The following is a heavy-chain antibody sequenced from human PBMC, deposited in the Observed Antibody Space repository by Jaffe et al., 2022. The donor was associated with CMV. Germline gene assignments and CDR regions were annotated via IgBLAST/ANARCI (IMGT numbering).Heavy chain of an antibody. J-gene: IGHJ4*02. Sequence: QVHLVQSGAEVKKPGSSVKVSCKASGGTFSSHAISWVRQAPGQGLEWMGRIIPIIGVPRYAQKFQGRVTITADKSTRTAYMQLSSLRSEDTAVYYCTIHGDYGEVVDSWGQGTLVTVSS. CDR3: TIHGDYGEVVDS. D-gene: IGHD4-17*01. CDR2: IIPIIGVP. CDR1: GGTFSSHA. V-gene: IGHV1-69*09.